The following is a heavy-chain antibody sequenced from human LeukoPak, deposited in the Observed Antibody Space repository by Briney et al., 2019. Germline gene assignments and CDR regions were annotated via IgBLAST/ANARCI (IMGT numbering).Heavy chain of an antibody. CDR1: GFTFRSYC. D-gene: IGHD3-9*01. CDR3: AREGYDILTGHIDGFDY. J-gene: IGHJ4*02. CDR2: INSHECST. Sequence: PGGPLRLSCAASGFTFRSYCPLGLRQAPRKALVCVSRINSHECSTSCADSVKGRFTLSRDNAKNTLYLQMNSLRAEDTAVYYCAREGYDILTGHIDGFDYWGQGTLVIVSS. V-gene: IGHV3-74*01.